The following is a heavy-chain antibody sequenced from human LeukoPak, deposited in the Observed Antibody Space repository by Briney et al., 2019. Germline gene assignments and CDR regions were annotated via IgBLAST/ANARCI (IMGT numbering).Heavy chain of an antibody. CDR3: VKGGFTYYND. J-gene: IGHJ4*02. CDR1: GFTFSSYA. D-gene: IGHD3-22*01. V-gene: IGHV3-23*01. Sequence: GGSLRLTCAASGFTFSSYAMGWVRQAPGKGLEWVSSISSSGDITYYADSVKGRFTISRDNSNNGLHLQMNSLRAEDTAVYYCVKGGFTYYNDWGQGTLVTVSS. CDR2: ISSSGDIT.